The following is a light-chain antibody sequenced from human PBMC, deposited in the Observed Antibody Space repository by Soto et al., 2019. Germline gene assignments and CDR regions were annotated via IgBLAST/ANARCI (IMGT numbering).Light chain of an antibody. J-gene: IGKJ2*01. CDR2: DAS. CDR3: QQRSNWPPYT. V-gene: IGKV3-11*01. CDR1: QSVSSY. Sequence: EIVLTQSPATLSLSPGERATLSCRASQSVSSYLAWYQQQPAQAPRLLIYDASNSATGIPARFSGSGSGTDSTLTISSLEPEDFAVYYCQQRSNWPPYTFGQGTKLEIK.